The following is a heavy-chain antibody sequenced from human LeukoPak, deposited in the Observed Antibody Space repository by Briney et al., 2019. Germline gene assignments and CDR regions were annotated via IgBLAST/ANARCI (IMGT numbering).Heavy chain of an antibody. CDR1: GFTSSSYW. J-gene: IGHJ4*02. CDR2: IKQDGSEK. CDR3: AKPGFWSGYTIDY. D-gene: IGHD3-3*01. V-gene: IGHV3-7*01. Sequence: GSLRLSCAASGFTSSSYWMSWVRQAPGKGLEWVANIKQDGSEKYYVDSVKGRFTISRDNAKNSLYLQMNSLRAEDTAVYYCAKPGFWSGYTIDYWGQGTLVTVSS.